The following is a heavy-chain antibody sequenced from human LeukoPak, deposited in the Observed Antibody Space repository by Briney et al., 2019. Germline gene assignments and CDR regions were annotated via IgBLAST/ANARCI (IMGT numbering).Heavy chain of an antibody. Sequence: GGSLRLSCAASGFTFSSYAMSWVRQAPGKGLEWVSAISGSGGSTYYADSVKGQFTISRDNSKNTLYLQMNSLRAEDTAVYYCAKVRVPLAARPLHFDYWGQGTLVTVSS. V-gene: IGHV3-23*01. CDR3: AKVRVPLAARPLHFDY. D-gene: IGHD6-6*01. CDR2: ISGSGGST. CDR1: GFTFSSYA. J-gene: IGHJ4*02.